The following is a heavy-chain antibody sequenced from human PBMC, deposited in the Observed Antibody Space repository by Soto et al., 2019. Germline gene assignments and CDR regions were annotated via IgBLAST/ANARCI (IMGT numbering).Heavy chain of an antibody. Sequence: GGSLRLSCAASGFTFSSYAMSWVRQTPGKGLEWVSGISGSGATTSYADSVKGRFTVSRDNSKNTLYLQMNSLRVEDTAVYHCAKLRYFDWSAYNWFEYWGQGTPVTVSS. V-gene: IGHV3-23*01. CDR2: ISGSGATT. CDR1: GFTFSSYA. D-gene: IGHD3-9*01. CDR3: AKLRYFDWSAYNWFEY. J-gene: IGHJ5*01.